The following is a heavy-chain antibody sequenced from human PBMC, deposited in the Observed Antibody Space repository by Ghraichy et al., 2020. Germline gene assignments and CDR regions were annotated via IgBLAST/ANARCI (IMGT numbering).Heavy chain of an antibody. CDR1: GFTFSAYW. J-gene: IGHJ4*02. Sequence: GESLNISCEASGFTFSAYWMSWVRQAPGKGLEWVANMKQAGSEKHYVDSVKGRFTISRDSAKNSLYLQMNSLRAEDTAVYYCARAQSAGGWGDYGDSVRYYVYSWGQGTLVTVSS. V-gene: IGHV3-7*01. CDR2: MKQAGSEK. D-gene: IGHD4-17*01. CDR3: ARAQSAGGWGDYGDSVRYYVYS.